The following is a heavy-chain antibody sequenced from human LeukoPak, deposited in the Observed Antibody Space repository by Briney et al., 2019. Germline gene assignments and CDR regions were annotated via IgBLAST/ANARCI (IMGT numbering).Heavy chain of an antibody. CDR3: TTPYGDYVGAGYFDY. J-gene: IGHJ4*02. D-gene: IGHD4-17*01. Sequence: GGSLRLSCAAPGFTLSNAWMSWVRQAPGKGLEWVGRIKSKTDGGTTDYAAPVKGRFTISRDDSKNTLYLQMNSLKTEDTAVYYCTTPYGDYVGAGYFDYWGQGTLVTVSS. CDR2: IKSKTDGGTT. V-gene: IGHV3-15*01. CDR1: GFTLSNAW.